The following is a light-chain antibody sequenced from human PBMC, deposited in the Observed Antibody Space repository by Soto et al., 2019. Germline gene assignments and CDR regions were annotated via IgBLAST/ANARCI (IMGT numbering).Light chain of an antibody. Sequence: EIGLTQSPGTLSLTRGERATLSCRASQSVRSSHLARYQQNPGQAPRLLIYGAYSRVTGIPDRFRGSGSGADFHLTISRLEQEDFALYYCQKYDSFPLPFGGANHVDIK. CDR2: GAY. V-gene: IGKV3-20*01. CDR1: QSVRSSH. J-gene: IGKJ4*01. CDR3: QKYDSFPLP.